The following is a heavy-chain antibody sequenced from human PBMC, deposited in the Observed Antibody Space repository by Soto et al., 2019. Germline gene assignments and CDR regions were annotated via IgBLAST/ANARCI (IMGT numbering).Heavy chain of an antibody. D-gene: IGHD5-12*01. Sequence: EVQLLESGGDLIQPGGSLRVSCAASGFTFSSYGMTWVRQAPGKGLEWVSAIDIRGGTYYADTVKGRFTISRDNSKDTVNLHMNSLRAEDTAMYYCARERGYGAYGNHDFDYWGQGTLVTVSS. J-gene: IGHJ4*02. V-gene: IGHV3-23*05. CDR3: ARERGYGAYGNHDFDY. CDR2: IDIRGGT. CDR1: GFTFSSYG.